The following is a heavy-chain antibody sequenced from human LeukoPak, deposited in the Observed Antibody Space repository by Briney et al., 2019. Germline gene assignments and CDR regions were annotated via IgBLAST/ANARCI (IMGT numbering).Heavy chain of an antibody. V-gene: IGHV3-74*01. CDR3: ARDVLGQGVDY. Sequence: GGSLRLSYAASGFTFSSHWMHWVRQTPGKGLMWVSHMNSDGSSTTYADSVKGRFTISRDNAKNTLYLQMNSLRADDTALYYCARDVLGQGVDYWGQGTLVTVSS. J-gene: IGHJ4*02. CDR1: GFTFSSHW. D-gene: IGHD2-8*01. CDR2: MNSDGSST.